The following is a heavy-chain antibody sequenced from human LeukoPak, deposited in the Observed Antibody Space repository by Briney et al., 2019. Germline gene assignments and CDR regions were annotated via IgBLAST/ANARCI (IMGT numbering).Heavy chain of an antibody. D-gene: IGHD6-19*01. V-gene: IGHV3-23*01. CDR1: GFTFGNYA. J-gene: IGHJ4*02. CDR3: AKQGSYTTGWFDY. CDR2: ISGSGGST. Sequence: GGSLRLSCAASGFTFGNYAMSWVRRAPGKGLEWVSAISGSGGSTYYADSVKGRFTISRDNSKNTLYLQMNSLRAEDTAEYYCAKQGSYTTGWFDYWGQGALVTVSS.